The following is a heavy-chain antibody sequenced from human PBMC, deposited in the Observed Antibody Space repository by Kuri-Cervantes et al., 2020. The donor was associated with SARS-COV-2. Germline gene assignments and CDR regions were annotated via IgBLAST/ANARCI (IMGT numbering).Heavy chain of an antibody. Sequence: ETLSLTCAASGFTFSSYSMNWVRQAPGKGLEWVSYISSSGSTIYYADSVKGRFTISRDNAKNSLYLQMNSLRAEDTAVYYCAREGYYEPTDMDVWGQGTTVTVSS. D-gene: IGHD3-22*01. V-gene: IGHV3-48*04. CDR3: AREGYYEPTDMDV. CDR1: GFTFSSYS. CDR2: ISSSGSTI. J-gene: IGHJ6*02.